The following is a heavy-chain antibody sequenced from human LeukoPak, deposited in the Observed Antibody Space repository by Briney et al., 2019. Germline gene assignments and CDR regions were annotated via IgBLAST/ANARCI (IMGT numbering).Heavy chain of an antibody. CDR1: GDSVSSNSIT. D-gene: IGHD2-2*01. V-gene: IGHV6-1*01. J-gene: IGHJ5*02. Sequence: SQTLSLTCAISGDSVSSNSITWNWIRQSPSRGLEWLGRTYYRSTWYNDYAVSVRGRITVNPDTSKNQFSLHLSSVTPEDTAVYYCARRLTQYDCFDPWGQGILVTVSS. CDR2: TYYRSTWYN. CDR3: ARRLTQYDCFDP.